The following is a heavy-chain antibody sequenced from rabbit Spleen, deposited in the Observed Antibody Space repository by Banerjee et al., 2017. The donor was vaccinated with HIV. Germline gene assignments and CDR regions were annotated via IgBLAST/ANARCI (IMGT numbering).Heavy chain of an antibody. Sequence: QEQLVESGGGLVQPEGSLTLTCTASGFTLSSFYWMCWVRQAPGKGLEWIGCIGTNSGVTYYASWAKGRFTISKTSSTTVTLQMTSLTAADTATYFCARGEYFTVGFSSYGIYLDLWGPGTLVTVS. CDR1: GFTLSSFYW. V-gene: IGHV1S45*01. CDR3: ARGEYFTVGFSSYGIYLDL. D-gene: IGHD6-1*01. CDR2: IGTNSGVT. J-gene: IGHJ4*01.